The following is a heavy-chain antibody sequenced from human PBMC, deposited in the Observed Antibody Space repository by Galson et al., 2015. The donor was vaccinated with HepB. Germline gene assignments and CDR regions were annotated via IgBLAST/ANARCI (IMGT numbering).Heavy chain of an antibody. CDR2: ISSSGSTI. J-gene: IGHJ4*02. CDR1: GFTFSDYY. V-gene: IGHV3-11*01. D-gene: IGHD6-13*01. Sequence: SLRLSCAASGFTFSDYYMSWIRQAPGKGLEWVSYISSSGSTIYYADSVKGRFTISRDNAKNSLYLQMNSLRAEDTAVYYCARGWIAAAVFFDYWGQGTLVTVSS. CDR3: ARGWIAAAVFFDY.